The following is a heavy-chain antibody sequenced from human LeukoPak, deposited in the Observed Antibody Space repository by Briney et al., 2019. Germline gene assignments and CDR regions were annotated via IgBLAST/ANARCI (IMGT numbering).Heavy chain of an antibody. CDR3: ARGRSGYSYGYGAFDT. CDR2: ISAYNGIT. Sequence: ASVKVSCKASGYTFASYGISWERQAPGQGLEWMGWISAYNGITNYAQKLQGRVTMTTDTSTSTAYMELRSLRSDDTAVYYCARGRSGYSYGYGAFDTWGQGTMVSVSS. J-gene: IGHJ3*02. CDR1: GYTFASYG. V-gene: IGHV1-18*01. D-gene: IGHD5-18*01.